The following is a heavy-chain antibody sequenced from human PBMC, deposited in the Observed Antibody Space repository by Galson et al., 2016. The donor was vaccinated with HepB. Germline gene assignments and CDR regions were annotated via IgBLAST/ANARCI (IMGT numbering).Heavy chain of an antibody. D-gene: IGHD3-3*01. CDR2: ISTDGSDK. J-gene: IGHJ6*02. V-gene: IGHV3-30*04. CDR1: GFTFRTYA. Sequence: SLRLSCAASGFTFRTYAFHWVRQAPGKGLEWVALISTDGSDKFYADSVKGRFTISRDNSKNTLFLQMSSLRAEDTAVYYCARDHARYMEWIYATWYYGMDVWGQGTTVTVSS. CDR3: ARDHARYMEWIYATWYYGMDV.